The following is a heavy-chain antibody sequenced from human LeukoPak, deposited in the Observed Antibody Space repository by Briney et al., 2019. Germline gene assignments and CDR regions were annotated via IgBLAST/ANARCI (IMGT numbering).Heavy chain of an antibody. J-gene: IGHJ4*02. CDR1: GFMFDDYT. V-gene: IGHV3-43*01. CDR2: INWDGGST. Sequence: GGSLRLSCAASGFMFDDYTMHWVRQAPGKGLEWVSLINWDGGSTYYAGSVKGRFTISRGNSKNSLYLQMNSLRTEDTALYYCAKGDVDSPMNFYHWGQGTPVTVSS. CDR3: AKGDVDSPMNFYH. D-gene: IGHD5-18*01.